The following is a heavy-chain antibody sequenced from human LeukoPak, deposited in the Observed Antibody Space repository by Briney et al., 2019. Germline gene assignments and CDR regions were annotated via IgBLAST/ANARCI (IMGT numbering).Heavy chain of an antibody. CDR3: ARHLSGDILTGYYNYYYYYYMDV. J-gene: IGHJ6*03. CDR1: GGSISSSSYY. CDR2: IYYSGST. Sequence: SETLSLTCTVSGGSISSSSYYWGWIRQPPGKGLEWIGSIYYSGSTYYNPSLKSRVTISVDTSKNQFSLKLGSVTAADTAVYYCARHLSGDILTGYYNYYYYYYMDVWGKGTTVTISS. V-gene: IGHV4-39*01. D-gene: IGHD3-9*01.